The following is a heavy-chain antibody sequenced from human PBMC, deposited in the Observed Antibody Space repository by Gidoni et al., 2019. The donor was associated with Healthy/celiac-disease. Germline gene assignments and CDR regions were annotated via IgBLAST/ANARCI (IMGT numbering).Heavy chain of an antibody. V-gene: IGHV3-33*01. CDR1: GFTFSSYG. D-gene: IGHD2-15*01. CDR2: IWYDGSNK. Sequence: QVQLVESGGGVVQPGRSLRLSCAASGFTFSSYGMHWVRQAPGKGLEWVAVIWYDGSNKYYADSVKGRFTISRDNSKNTLYLQMNSLRAEDTAVYYCARDLGVVAATRGFDYWGQGTLVTVSS. J-gene: IGHJ4*02. CDR3: ARDLGVVAATRGFDY.